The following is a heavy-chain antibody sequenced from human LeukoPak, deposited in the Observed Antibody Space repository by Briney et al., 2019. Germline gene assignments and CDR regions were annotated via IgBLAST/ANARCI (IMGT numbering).Heavy chain of an antibody. D-gene: IGHD4-23*01. J-gene: IGHJ4*02. CDR1: GGSFSGYY. CDR3: ARGTPGYDY. V-gene: IGHV4-34*01. Sequence: SETLSLTCAVYGGSFSGYYWSWIRQPPGKGLEWIGEINHSGSTNYNPSLESRLTISVDTSNNQFPLNLRSVTVADTAVYYCARGTPGYDYWGQGTLVSVSS. CDR2: INHSGST.